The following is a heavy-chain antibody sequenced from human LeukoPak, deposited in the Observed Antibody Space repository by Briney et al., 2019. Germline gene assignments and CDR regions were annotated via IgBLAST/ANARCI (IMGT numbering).Heavy chain of an antibody. V-gene: IGHV4-4*02. CDR1: GGSISSSNW. D-gene: IGHD5-18*01. CDR2: IYHSGST. J-gene: IGHJ6*03. Sequence: KTSETLSLTCAVSGGSISSSNWWSWVRQPPGKGLEWIGEIYHSGSTNYNPSLKSRVTISVDTSKNQFSLKLSSVTAADTAVYYCARPRGYSYPYYYYMDVWGKGTTVTISS. CDR3: ARPRGYSYPYYYYMDV.